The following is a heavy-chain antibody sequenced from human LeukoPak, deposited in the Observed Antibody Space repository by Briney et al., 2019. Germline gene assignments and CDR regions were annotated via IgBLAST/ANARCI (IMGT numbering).Heavy chain of an antibody. V-gene: IGHV1-2*02. Sequence: ASVKVSCKASGYTFTGYYMHWVRQAPGQGLEWMGWINPNSGGTNYAQKFQGRVTITRDTSISTAYMELSRLRSDDTAVYYCARELAGYSSDGGGFDYWGQGTLVTVSS. J-gene: IGHJ4*02. D-gene: IGHD6-25*01. CDR2: INPNSGGT. CDR1: GYTFTGYY. CDR3: ARELAGYSSDGGGFDY.